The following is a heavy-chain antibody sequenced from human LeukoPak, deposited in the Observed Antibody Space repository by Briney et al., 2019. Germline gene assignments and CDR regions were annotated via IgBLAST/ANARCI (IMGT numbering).Heavy chain of an antibody. V-gene: IGHV3-48*04. CDR1: GFTFSSYS. Sequence: GGSLRLSCAASGFTFSSYSMNWVRQAPGKGLEWVSYISSSSNTIYYADSVKGRFTISRDNAKNSLYLQMNSLRAEDTAVYYCARAATYWGQGTLVTVSS. J-gene: IGHJ4*02. CDR3: ARAATY. CDR2: ISSSSNTI.